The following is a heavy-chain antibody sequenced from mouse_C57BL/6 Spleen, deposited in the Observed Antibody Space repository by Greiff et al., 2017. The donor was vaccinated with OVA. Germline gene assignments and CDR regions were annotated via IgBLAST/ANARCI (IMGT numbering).Heavy chain of an antibody. CDR3: TTDYYGSRPDY. J-gene: IGHJ2*01. CDR2: IDPEDGDT. Sequence: EVQLQQSGAELVRPGASVKLSCKASGFNIKDYYMHWVKQRPEQGLEWIGRIDPEDGDTEYAPKFQGKATMTADTSSNTAYLQLSSLTSEDAAVDYCTTDYYGSRPDYWGQGTTLTVSS. V-gene: IGHV14-1*01. D-gene: IGHD1-1*01. CDR1: GFNIKDYY.